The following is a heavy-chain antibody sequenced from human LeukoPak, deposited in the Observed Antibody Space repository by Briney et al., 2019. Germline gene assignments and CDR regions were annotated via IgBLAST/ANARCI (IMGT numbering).Heavy chain of an antibody. Sequence: GGSLRLSCTASGFTFSNAGMNWVRQAPGKGLEWVALISYDGSIKYYADSVKGRFTISRDNSKNTLYLQMNSLRTEDTAVYYCTRDSARRDGYNFDYWGQGTLVTVSS. CDR1: GFTFSNAG. V-gene: IGHV3-30*03. CDR2: ISYDGSIK. D-gene: IGHD5-24*01. CDR3: TRDSARRDGYNFDY. J-gene: IGHJ4*02.